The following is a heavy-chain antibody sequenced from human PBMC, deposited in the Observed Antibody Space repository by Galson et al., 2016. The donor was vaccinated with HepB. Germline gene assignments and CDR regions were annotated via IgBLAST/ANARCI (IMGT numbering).Heavy chain of an antibody. CDR1: GFNFSTAW. CDR3: ATYGSARKFDF. V-gene: IGHV3-15*01. J-gene: IGHJ4*02. Sequence: SLRLSCAASGFNFSTAWMTWVRQVPGKGLERVGRIKDKTDGGTLDSAAPVRGKGKTDGGTVDYAAPVEGRFSISRDDSKNTVHLQMNGLRTEDTAVYYCATYGSARKFDFWGQGTLVTVSS. CDR2: IKDKTDGGTL. D-gene: IGHD3-10*01.